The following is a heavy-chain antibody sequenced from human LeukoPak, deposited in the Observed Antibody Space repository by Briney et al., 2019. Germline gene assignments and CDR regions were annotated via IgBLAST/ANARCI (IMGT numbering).Heavy chain of an antibody. V-gene: IGHV4-38-2*02. D-gene: IGHD6-13*01. CDR2: IYHSGST. CDR3: ARGIAADHHYYYYMDV. CDR1: GYSISSGYY. J-gene: IGHJ6*03. Sequence: SETLSLTCTVSGYSISSGYYWGWIRPPPGKGLEWIGRIYHSGSTYYNPSLKSRVTISVDTSKNQFSLKLSSVTAADTAVYYCARGIAADHHYYYYMDVWGKGTAVTVSS.